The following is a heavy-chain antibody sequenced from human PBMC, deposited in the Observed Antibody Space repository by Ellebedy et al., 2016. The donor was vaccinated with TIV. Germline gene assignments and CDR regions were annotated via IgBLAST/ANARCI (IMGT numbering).Heavy chain of an antibody. D-gene: IGHD4-17*01. CDR1: GFTFNSYA. CDR3: ANQADYGVHDAFDI. CDR2: ISGSGGST. Sequence: PGGSLRLSCAASGFTFNSYAMSWVRQAPGKGLEWVSGISGSGGSTYYADSVKGRFTISRDNSKNTLYLQMNSLRAEETAVYYWANQADYGVHDAFDIWGQGTKVTVSS. V-gene: IGHV3-23*01. J-gene: IGHJ3*02.